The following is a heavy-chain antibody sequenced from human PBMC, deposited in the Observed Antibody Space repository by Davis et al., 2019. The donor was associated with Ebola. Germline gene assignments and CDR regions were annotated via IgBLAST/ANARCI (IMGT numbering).Heavy chain of an antibody. CDR2: INHSGST. CDR3: AREGIVATVRSDY. Sequence: GSLRLSCAVYGRSFSGYYWSWIRQPPGKGLEWIGEINHSGSTNYNPSLKSRVTISVDTSKNQFSLKLSSVTAADTAVYYCAREGIVATVRSDYWGQGTLVTVSS. CDR1: GRSFSGYY. V-gene: IGHV4-34*01. J-gene: IGHJ4*02. D-gene: IGHD5-12*01.